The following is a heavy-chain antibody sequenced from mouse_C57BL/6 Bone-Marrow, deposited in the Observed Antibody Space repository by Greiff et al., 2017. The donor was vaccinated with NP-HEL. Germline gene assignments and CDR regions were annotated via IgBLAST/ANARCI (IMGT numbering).Heavy chain of an antibody. Sequence: VQLQQPGAELVKPGASVKLSCKASGYTFTSYWMHWVKQRPGQGLEWIGMIHPNSGSTNYNEKFKSKATLTVDKSSSTAYMQLSSLTSEDSAVYYCARETHGFYYDYDGFAYWGQGTLVTVSA. D-gene: IGHD2-4*01. J-gene: IGHJ3*01. CDR1: GYTFTSYW. CDR2: IHPNSGST. V-gene: IGHV1-64*01. CDR3: ARETHGFYYDYDGFAY.